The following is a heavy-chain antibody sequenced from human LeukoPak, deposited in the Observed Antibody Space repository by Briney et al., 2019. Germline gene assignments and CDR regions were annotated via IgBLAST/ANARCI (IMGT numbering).Heavy chain of an antibody. D-gene: IGHD1-26*01. CDR3: ASTGIVGI. V-gene: IGHV4-39*01. Sequence: PSETLSLTCTVSGGAVSSSSYYWGWIRQPPGKGLEWIGSIYYSGSTYYNPSLKSRVTISVDTSKNQFSLKLSSVTAADTAVYYCASTGIVGIWGQGTMVTVSS. CDR2: IYYSGST. CDR1: GGAVSSSSYY. J-gene: IGHJ3*02.